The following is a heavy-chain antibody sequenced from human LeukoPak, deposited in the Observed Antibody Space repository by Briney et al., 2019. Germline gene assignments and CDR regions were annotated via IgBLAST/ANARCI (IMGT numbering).Heavy chain of an antibody. CDR1: GLTFSNYG. CDR3: AKDGSKRWLQFRSHYYYYMDV. D-gene: IGHD5-24*01. Sequence: PGRSLRLACAAVGLTFSNYGIDSGRQEPGKGMEWVVTISNDGTNRNYSESVKGRFIISRYNSKNTVYLQMNSLSADDTALYYCAKDGSKRWLQFRSHYYYYMDVWGKGTTVTVSS. J-gene: IGHJ6*03. CDR2: ISNDGTNR. V-gene: IGHV3-30*18.